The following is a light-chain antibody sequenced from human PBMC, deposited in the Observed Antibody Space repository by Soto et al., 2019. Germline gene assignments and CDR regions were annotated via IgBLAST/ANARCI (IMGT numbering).Light chain of an antibody. CDR2: RNN. CDR1: SSNIGSNY. V-gene: IGLV1-47*01. CDR3: AAWDDSLSGLWV. Sequence: QSVLTQPPSASGTPGQRVTISCSGSSSNIGSNYVYWYQQLPGTAPKLLIYRNNQRPSGVPDRFSGSKSGTSAFLAISGLRSEDEADYYCAAWDDSLSGLWVFGGGTQLTVL. J-gene: IGLJ7*01.